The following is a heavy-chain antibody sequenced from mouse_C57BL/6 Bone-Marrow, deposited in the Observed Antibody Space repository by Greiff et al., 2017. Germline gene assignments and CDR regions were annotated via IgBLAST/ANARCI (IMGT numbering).Heavy chain of an antibody. CDR3: ARAHATDY. Sequence: VKLMESGPELVKPGASVKISCKASGYAFSSSWMNWVKQRPGKGLEWIGRIYPGDGDTNYNGKFKGKATPTADKSSSTAYMPLSSLTSEDSAVYFCARAHATDYWGQGTTLTVSS. CDR1: GYAFSSSW. CDR2: IYPGDGDT. V-gene: IGHV1-82*01. J-gene: IGHJ2*01. D-gene: IGHD3-2*02.